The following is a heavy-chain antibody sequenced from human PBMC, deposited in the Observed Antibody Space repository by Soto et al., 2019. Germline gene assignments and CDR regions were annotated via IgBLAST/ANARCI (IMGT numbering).Heavy chain of an antibody. J-gene: IGHJ6*02. CDR2: IIPILGTA. Sequence: SVKVSCKASGGTFSSYAIRSVRQAPGQGLEWMGGIIPILGTANYAQKFQGRVTITADESTSTAYMGLSSLRSEDTAVYYCARFHYVWGSYRPYYYGMDVWGQGTTVTVSS. V-gene: IGHV1-69*13. CDR3: ARFHYVWGSYRPYYYGMDV. CDR1: GGTFSSYA. D-gene: IGHD3-16*02.